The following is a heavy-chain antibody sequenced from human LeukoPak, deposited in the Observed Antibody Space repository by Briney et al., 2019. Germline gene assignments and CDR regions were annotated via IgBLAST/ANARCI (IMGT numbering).Heavy chain of an antibody. V-gene: IGHV3-30*04. CDR2: ISYDGSNK. J-gene: IGHJ5*02. CDR1: GFTFSSYA. CDR3: ASFTVVVP. D-gene: IGHD2-2*01. Sequence: GGSLRLSCAASGFTFSSYALHWVRQAPGKGLEWVAVISYDGSNKYYADSVKGRFTISRDNSKNTLYLQMNSLRAEDTAVYYCASFTVVVPWGQGTLVTVSS.